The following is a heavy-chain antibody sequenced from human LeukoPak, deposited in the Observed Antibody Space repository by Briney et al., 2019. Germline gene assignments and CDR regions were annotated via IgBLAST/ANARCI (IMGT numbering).Heavy chain of an antibody. Sequence: ASVKVSCKASGYTFTDYYMHWVRQAPGQGLEWMGWINPNSGGTKYAQNFQGRVTMTRDTSISTAYMEVSGLRFDDTAVYYCARGSAYYHDSRGAFDIWGQGAMVTVSS. J-gene: IGHJ3*02. D-gene: IGHD3-22*01. CDR2: INPNSGGT. CDR3: ARGSAYYHDSRGAFDI. V-gene: IGHV1-2*02. CDR1: GYTFTDYY.